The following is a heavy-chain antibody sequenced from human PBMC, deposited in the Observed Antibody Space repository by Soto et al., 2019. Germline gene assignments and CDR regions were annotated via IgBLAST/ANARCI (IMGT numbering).Heavy chain of an antibody. CDR1: GYTFTNYG. J-gene: IGHJ5*02. Sequence: ASVKVSCKASGYTFTNYGFNWVRQAPGQGLELMGWISAYDGKTTYAEKFQGRVTLTTDTSTSTAYMELRSLRSDDTAIYYCARDPHEFWTSYWFDPWGQGTPVTVSS. V-gene: IGHV1-18*04. D-gene: IGHD3-3*01. CDR2: ISAYDGKT. CDR3: ARDPHEFWTSYWFDP.